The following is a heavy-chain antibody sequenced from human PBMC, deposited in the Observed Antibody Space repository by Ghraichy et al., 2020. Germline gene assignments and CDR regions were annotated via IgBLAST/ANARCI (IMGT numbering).Heavy chain of an antibody. CDR2: IYNTGST. J-gene: IGHJ6*03. V-gene: IGHV4-59*08. CDR1: GGSISSYY. CDR3: ARQDFYYYMDV. Sequence: SETLSLTCTVPGGSISSYYWSWIRQPPGKRLEWIGYIYNTGSTNYNPSLNGRATISLDTSRNQFSLKLRSVTAADTAVYYCARQDFYYYMDVWGKGTTVTVSS.